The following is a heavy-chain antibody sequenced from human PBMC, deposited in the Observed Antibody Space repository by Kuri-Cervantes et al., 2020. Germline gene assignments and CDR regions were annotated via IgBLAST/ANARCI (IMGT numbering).Heavy chain of an antibody. CDR1: GFTFSGYW. J-gene: IGHJ6*02. D-gene: IGHD3-9*01. Sequence: GGSLRLSCAASGFTFSGYWMNWVRQTPGNGLVWVSFINGDGSNTMYADSVKGRFTISGDNAKNTLYLQMNSLRAEDTAVYYCARDSILTGTYYGMDVWGQGTTVTVSS. CDR2: INGDGSNT. CDR3: ARDSILTGTYYGMDV. V-gene: IGHV3-74*03.